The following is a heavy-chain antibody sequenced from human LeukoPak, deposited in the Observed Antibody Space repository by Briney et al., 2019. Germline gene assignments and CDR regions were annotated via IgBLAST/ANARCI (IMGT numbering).Heavy chain of an antibody. D-gene: IGHD2-15*01. Sequence: PSETLSLSCAVYGGSFSGYYWSWIRQPPGKGLEWIGEINHSGSTNYNPSLKSRVTISVDTSKNQFSLKLSSVTAADTAVYYCARGLSAIVYWGQGTLVTVSS. J-gene: IGHJ4*02. CDR2: INHSGST. CDR3: ARGLSAIVY. V-gene: IGHV4-34*01. CDR1: GGSFSGYY.